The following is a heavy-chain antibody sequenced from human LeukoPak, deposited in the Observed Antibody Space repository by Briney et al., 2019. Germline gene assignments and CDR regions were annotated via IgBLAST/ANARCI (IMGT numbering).Heavy chain of an antibody. D-gene: IGHD2-2*03. CDR3: ARAHLGYCSSTSCLINWFDP. Sequence: SETLSLTCAVSGGSISSSNWWSWVRQPPGKGLEWIGEIYHSGSTNYNPSLKNRVTISVDKSKNQFSLKLSSVTAADTAVYYCARAHLGYCSSTSCLINWFDPWGQGTLVTVSS. CDR2: IYHSGST. V-gene: IGHV4-4*02. J-gene: IGHJ5*02. CDR1: GGSISSSNW.